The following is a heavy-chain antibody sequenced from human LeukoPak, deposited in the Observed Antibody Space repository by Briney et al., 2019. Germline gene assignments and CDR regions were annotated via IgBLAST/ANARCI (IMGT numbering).Heavy chain of an antibody. CDR3: AKDGLTKDSSGYYRYYYYYYGMDV. Sequence: PGGSLRLSCAASGFTFSSYGMHWVRQAPGKGLEWVAFISYDGSNKYYADSVKGRFTISRDNSKNTLYLQMNSLRAEDTAVYYCAKDGLTKDSSGYYRYYYYYYGMDVWGQGTTVTVSS. CDR1: GFTFSSYG. D-gene: IGHD3-22*01. J-gene: IGHJ6*02. V-gene: IGHV3-30*18. CDR2: ISYDGSNK.